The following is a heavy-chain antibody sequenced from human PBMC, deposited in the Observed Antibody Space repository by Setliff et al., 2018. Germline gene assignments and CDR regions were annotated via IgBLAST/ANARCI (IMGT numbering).Heavy chain of an antibody. J-gene: IGHJ4*02. CDR1: GYIFTEYY. CDR2: INPSGGDT. D-gene: IGHD2-15*01. V-gene: IGHV1-46*01. CDR3: AKDRTPCRSGGSCYSSPFDY. Sequence: ASVTVSCKASGYIFTEYYVHWVRQAPGQGLEWVGGINPSGGDTIYAQMFQGRVTLTRDTSTSTAYMERSSLRSEDTAVYYCAKDRTPCRSGGSCYSSPFDYWGQGTLVTVSS.